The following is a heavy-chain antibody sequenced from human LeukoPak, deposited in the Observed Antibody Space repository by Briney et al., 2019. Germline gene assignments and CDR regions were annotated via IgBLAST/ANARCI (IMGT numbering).Heavy chain of an antibody. V-gene: IGHV5-51*01. D-gene: IGHD3-22*01. CDR1: GYSFTSYW. CDR3: ARPYDSSGYSGLGAFDI. CDR2: IYPGDSDT. J-gene: IGHJ3*02. Sequence: GESLKISCKGSGYSFTSYWIGWVRQMPGKGLEGMGIIYPGDSDTRYSPSFQGQVTISADKSISTAYLQWSSLKASDTAMYYCARPYDSSGYSGLGAFDIWGQGTMVTVSS.